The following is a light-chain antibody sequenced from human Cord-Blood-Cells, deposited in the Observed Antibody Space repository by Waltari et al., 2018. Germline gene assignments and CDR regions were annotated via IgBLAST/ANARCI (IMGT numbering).Light chain of an antibody. Sequence: SYELTQPPSVSVSPGQTARITCSGDALPKKYAYWYQQKSGQAPVLVIYEDSKRPSGIPEIFSGASSGTMATLTISGAQVEDEADYYCYSTDSSGNVVFGGGTKLTVL. CDR3: YSTDSSGNVV. CDR1: ALPKKY. V-gene: IGLV3-10*01. J-gene: IGLJ2*01. CDR2: EDS.